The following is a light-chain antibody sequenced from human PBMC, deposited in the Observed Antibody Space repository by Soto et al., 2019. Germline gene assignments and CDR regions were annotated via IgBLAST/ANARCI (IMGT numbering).Light chain of an antibody. V-gene: IGLV1-40*01. Sequence: QSVLTQPPSVSGASGQRVTISCTGSRSNIGAGYDVHWYQHLPGRAPKLLVSGNGDRPSGVPDRFSVSKSGPSASLAITGLQADEEAEYYCQSYDSTLSGVIFGGGTKLTVL. CDR3: QSYDSTLSGVI. J-gene: IGLJ2*01. CDR1: RSNIGAGYD. CDR2: GNG.